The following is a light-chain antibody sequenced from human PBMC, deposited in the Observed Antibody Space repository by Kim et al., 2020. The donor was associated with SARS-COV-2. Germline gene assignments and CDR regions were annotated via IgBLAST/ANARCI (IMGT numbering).Light chain of an antibody. CDR2: GAS. Sequence: LSRGQRATLAWRASQSISSNYLAWYQQKPGQAPSLLIYGASSRATGIPDRFRGRGSGTDFTLIITRLEPEDFAVYYCQQYGGSLQTFGQGTKLEI. J-gene: IGKJ2*01. V-gene: IGKV3-20*01. CDR3: QQYGGSLQT. CDR1: QSISSNY.